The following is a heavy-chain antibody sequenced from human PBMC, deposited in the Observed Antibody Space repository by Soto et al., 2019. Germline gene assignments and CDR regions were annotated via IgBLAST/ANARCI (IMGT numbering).Heavy chain of an antibody. CDR3: ARASGSPSTVTGGYYYYYGMDV. Sequence: PSETLSLTCAVSGGSISSSNWWSWVRQPPGKGLEWIGEIYHSGRTNYNPSLKSRVTISVDKSKNQFSLKLSSVTAADTAVYYCARASGSPSTVTGGYYYYYGMDVWGQGTTVTVSS. CDR1: GGSISSSNW. V-gene: IGHV4-4*02. J-gene: IGHJ6*02. CDR2: IYHSGRT. D-gene: IGHD4-4*01.